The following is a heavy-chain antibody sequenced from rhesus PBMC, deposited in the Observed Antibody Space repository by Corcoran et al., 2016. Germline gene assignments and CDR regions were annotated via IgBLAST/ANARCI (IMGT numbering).Heavy chain of an antibody. CDR3: AREIVDY. CDR2: ISYTVGST. Sequence: EVPLVESGGGLAKSGGTLRLSGAASGVRSCAYHTYCVRQVPGKGLEWVSGISYTVGSTYYADSVKGRFTISRENAKNTLYLQMDSLRAEDTAVYYCAREIVDYWGQGVLVTVSS. V-gene: IGHV3S18*01. J-gene: IGHJ4*01. CDR1: GVRSCAYH.